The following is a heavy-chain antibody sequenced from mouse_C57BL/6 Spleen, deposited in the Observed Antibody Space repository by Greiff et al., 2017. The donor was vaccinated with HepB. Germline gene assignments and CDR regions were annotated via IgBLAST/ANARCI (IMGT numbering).Heavy chain of an antibody. CDR1: GYTFTSYW. D-gene: IGHD2-5*01. Sequence: QVQLQQPGAELVKPGASVKVSCKASGYTFTSYWMHWVKQRPGQGLEWIGRIHPSDSDTNYNQKFKGKATLTVDKSSSTAYMQLSSLTSEDYAFYYFAIPTPYSNFEGFAYWGQGTLVTVSA. V-gene: IGHV1-74*01. J-gene: IGHJ3*01. CDR2: IHPSDSDT. CDR3: AIPTPYSNFEGFAY.